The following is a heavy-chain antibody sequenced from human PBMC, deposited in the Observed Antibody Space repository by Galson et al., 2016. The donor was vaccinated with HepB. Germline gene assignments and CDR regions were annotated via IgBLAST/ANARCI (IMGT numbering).Heavy chain of an antibody. CDR1: GYSFTTHW. J-gene: IGHJ4*02. CDR3: ARYPGGGNFDF. D-gene: IGHD3-10*01. CDR2: IYPGDSET. Sequence: QSGAEVKKPGESLKISCKGSGYSFTTHWIAWVRQMPEKGLEWMGIIYPGDSETRYSPSFQGHVTISADKSIRTAYLQWSSLKASDTAVYYCARYPGGGNFDFWGQGTLVAVSS. V-gene: IGHV5-51*01.